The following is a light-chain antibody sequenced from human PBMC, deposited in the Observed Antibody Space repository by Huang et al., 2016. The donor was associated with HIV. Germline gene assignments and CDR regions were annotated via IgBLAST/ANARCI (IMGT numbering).Light chain of an antibody. V-gene: IGKV3-15*01. CDR2: GAS. J-gene: IGKJ1*01. CDR1: QSVSSN. CDR3: QEYNKWPPRT. Sequence: EIVLTQSPATLSVSPGERATLSCRSSQSVSSNLAWVQQTPGQAPRLLIYGASTRASGIPGRFSGSGSGTEFTLTISSLQSEDFAVYYCQEYNKWPPRTFGRGTKVEIK.